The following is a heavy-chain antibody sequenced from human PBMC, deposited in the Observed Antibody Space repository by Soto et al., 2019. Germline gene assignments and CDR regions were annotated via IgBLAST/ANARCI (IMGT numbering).Heavy chain of an antibody. CDR1: GYSFTVCC. V-gene: IGHV1-2*02. Sequence: GASVKVSCKASGYSFTVCCMHWVRQAPGQGLEWMGWVNPNAGGTKYALGFQGTVTMARDTSSNTAYLELSRLKSDDTAVDYCARHFAYCACDCYTDPLAYCAQGTLVPGSA. D-gene: IGHD2-21*02. CDR3: ARHFAYCACDCYTDPLAY. CDR2: VNPNAGGT. J-gene: IGHJ4*02.